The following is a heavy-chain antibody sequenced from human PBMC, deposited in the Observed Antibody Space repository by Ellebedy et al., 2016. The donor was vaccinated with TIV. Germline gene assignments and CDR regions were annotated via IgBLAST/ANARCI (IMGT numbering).Heavy chain of an antibody. D-gene: IGHD3-9*01. J-gene: IGHJ4*02. Sequence: GESLKISCAVSGFTFSSYGMHWVRQAPGKGLEWVAVISYDGSNKYYADSVKGRFTISRDNSKNTLYLQMNSLRAEDTAVYYCAKDPHDIVTTYFDYWGQGTLVTVSS. CDR3: AKDPHDIVTTYFDY. CDR2: ISYDGSNK. V-gene: IGHV3-30*18. CDR1: GFTFSSYG.